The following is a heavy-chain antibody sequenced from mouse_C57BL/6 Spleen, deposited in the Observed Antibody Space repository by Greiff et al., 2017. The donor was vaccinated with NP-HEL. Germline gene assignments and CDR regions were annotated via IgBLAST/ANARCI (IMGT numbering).Heavy chain of an antibody. J-gene: IGHJ1*03. CDR3: ARQASWYFDV. CDR1: GFTFSSYG. V-gene: IGHV5-6*02. CDR2: ISSGGSYT. D-gene: IGHD6-1*01. Sequence: EVKLVESGGDLVKPGGSLKLSCAASGFTFSSYGMSWVRQTPDKRLEWVATISSGGSYTYYPDSVKGRFTISRDNAKNTLYLQMSSLKSEDTAMYYCARQASWYFDVWGTGTTVTVSS.